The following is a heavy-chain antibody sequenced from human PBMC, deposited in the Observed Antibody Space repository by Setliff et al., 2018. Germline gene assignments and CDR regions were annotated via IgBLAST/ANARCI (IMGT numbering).Heavy chain of an antibody. CDR3: ARDRQYCSSPTCYSSYFYYYGMDV. CDR1: GGSISSSSYY. Sequence: SETLSLTCTVSGGSISSSSYYWGWIRQPPGKGLEWIGSIYYSGSTNYNPSLKSRVTISVDTSKNQFSLKLSSVTAADTAVYYCARDRQYCSSPTCYSSYFYYYGMDVWGQGTTVTV. CDR2: IYYSGST. D-gene: IGHD2-2*02. J-gene: IGHJ6*02. V-gene: IGHV4-39*07.